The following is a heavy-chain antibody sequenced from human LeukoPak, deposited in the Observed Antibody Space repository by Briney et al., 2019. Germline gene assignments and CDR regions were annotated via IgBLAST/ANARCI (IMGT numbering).Heavy chain of an antibody. D-gene: IGHD1-26*01. J-gene: IGHJ4*02. CDR2: IYTSGST. CDR3: ARDHGSYYGLADY. CDR1: GGSISSSSYY. V-gene: IGHV4-61*02. Sequence: SETLSLTCTVSGGSISSSSYYWSWIRQPAGKGLEWIGRIYTSGSTNYNPSLKSRVTMSVDTSKNQFSLKLSSVTAADTAMYFCARDHGSYYGLADYWGQGTLVTVSS.